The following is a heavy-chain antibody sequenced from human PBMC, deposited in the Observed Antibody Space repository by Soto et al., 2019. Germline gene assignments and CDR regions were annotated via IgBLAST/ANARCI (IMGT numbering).Heavy chain of an antibody. Sequence: PGGSLRLSCAASGFTFSSYAMSWVRQAPGKGLEWVSAISGGGGSTYYADSVKGRFTISRDNSKNTLYLQMNSLRAEDTAVYYCAKDGEYSSSYYYYYYYMDVWGKGTTVTVSS. D-gene: IGHD6-13*01. CDR2: ISGGGGST. CDR3: AKDGEYSSSYYYYYYYMDV. V-gene: IGHV3-23*01. J-gene: IGHJ6*03. CDR1: GFTFSSYA.